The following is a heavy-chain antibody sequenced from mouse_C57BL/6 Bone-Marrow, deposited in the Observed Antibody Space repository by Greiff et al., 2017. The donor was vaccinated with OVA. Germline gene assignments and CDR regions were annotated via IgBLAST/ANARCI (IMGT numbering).Heavy chain of an antibody. CDR3: ARWITTVVATYYFDY. D-gene: IGHD1-1*01. J-gene: IGHJ2*01. CDR2: IDPEDGET. Sequence: DVQLQESGAELVKPGASVKLSCTASGFNIKDYYMHWVKQRTEQGLEWIGRIDPEDGETKYAPKFQGKATITADTSSNTAYLQLSSLTSEDTAVYYCARWITTVVATYYFDYWGQGTTRTVSS. V-gene: IGHV14-2*01. CDR1: GFNIKDYY.